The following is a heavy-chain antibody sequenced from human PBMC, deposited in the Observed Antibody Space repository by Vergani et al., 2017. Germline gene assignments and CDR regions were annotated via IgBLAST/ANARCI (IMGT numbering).Heavy chain of an antibody. J-gene: IGHJ1*01. CDR3: TKAGKYDSDNFHDS. CDR1: GFTFRIYC. D-gene: IGHD3-22*01. V-gene: IGHV3-30*02. CDR2: IRYDGTKR. Sequence: QVQLVESGGGVVQPGGSLRLSCIASGFTFRIYCMHWVRHAPGKGLEWVAFIRYDGTKRFYGDSVKGRFTISRDNSQTTVFLQMNSLRADGSAVYYCTKAGKYDSDNFHDSWGQGALVTVAS.